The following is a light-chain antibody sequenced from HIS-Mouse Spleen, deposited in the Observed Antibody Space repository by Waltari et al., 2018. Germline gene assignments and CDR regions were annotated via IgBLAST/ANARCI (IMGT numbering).Light chain of an antibody. Sequence: SSELTQDPAVSVALGHTVRITCQGDSLRSYYASWYQQKPGQAPGLVIYGKNNRPSGIPDRFSGSSSGNTASLTITGAQAEDEADYYCNSRDSSGNHVVFGGGTKLTVL. CDR2: GKN. J-gene: IGLJ2*01. CDR1: SLRSYY. CDR3: NSRDSSGNHVV. V-gene: IGLV3-19*01.